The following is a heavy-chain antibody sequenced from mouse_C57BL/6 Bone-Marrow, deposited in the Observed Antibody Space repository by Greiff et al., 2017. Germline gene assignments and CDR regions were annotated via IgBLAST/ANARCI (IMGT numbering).Heavy chain of an antibody. J-gene: IGHJ4*01. CDR2: INPYNGGT. CDR3: AREEGRGAMDY. V-gene: IGHV1-19*01. CDR1: GYTFTDYY. D-gene: IGHD3-3*01. Sequence: SGPVLVKPGASVKMSCKASGYTFTDYYMNWVKQSHGKSLEWIGVINPYNGGTSYNQKFKGKATLTVDKSSSTAYMELNSLTSEDSAVYYCAREEGRGAMDYWGQGTSVTVSS.